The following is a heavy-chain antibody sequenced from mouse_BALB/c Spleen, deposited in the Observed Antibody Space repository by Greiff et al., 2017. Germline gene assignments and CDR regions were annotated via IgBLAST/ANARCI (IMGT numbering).Heavy chain of an antibody. J-gene: IGHJ1*01. CDR2: IWSGGST. CDR3: ARNRGTTVDSYWYFDV. CDR1: GFSLTSYG. D-gene: IGHD1-1*01. Sequence: QVQLKESGPGLVQPSQSLSITCTVSGFSLTSYGVHWVRQSPGKGLEWLGVIWSGGSTDYNAAFISRLSISKDNSKSQVFFKMNSLQANDTAIYYCARNRGTTVDSYWYFDVWGAGTTVTVSS. V-gene: IGHV2-2*02.